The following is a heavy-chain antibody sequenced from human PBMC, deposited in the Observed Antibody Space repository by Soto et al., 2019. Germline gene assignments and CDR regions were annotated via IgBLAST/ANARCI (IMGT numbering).Heavy chain of an antibody. CDR2: INGRSNYK. D-gene: IGHD1-26*01. CDR3: VSEDGVVGASSAFDS. CDR1: GFALTTYT. Sequence: EVQLVESGGGLVAPGGSLRLSCVASGFALTTYTMNWVRQGPGTGLEWVSSINGRSNYKYYSDSVKGRFTVSRDNAQNSLFLQMSRLGPEDTAVYYCVSEDGVVGASSAFDSWGQGTLVTVSS. V-gene: IGHV3-21*02. J-gene: IGHJ4*02.